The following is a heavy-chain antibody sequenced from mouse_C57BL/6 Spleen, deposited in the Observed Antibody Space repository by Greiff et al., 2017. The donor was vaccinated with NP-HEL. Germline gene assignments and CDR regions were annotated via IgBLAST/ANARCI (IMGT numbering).Heavy chain of an antibody. CDR2: IYPGDGDT. CDR1: GYAFTSYW. V-gene: IGHV1-80*01. CDR3: AREEDGYSPAWFAY. D-gene: IGHD2-3*01. J-gene: IGHJ3*01. Sequence: QVQLQQPGAELVKPGASVKISCKASGYAFTSYWMNWVKQRPGKGLEWIGQIYPGDGDTNYNGKFKGKATLTADKPSSTAYMQLSSLTSEDSSVYFSAREEDGYSPAWFAYWGQGTLVTVSA.